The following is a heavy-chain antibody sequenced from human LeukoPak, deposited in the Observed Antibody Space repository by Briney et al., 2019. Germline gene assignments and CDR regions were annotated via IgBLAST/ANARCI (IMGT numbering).Heavy chain of an antibody. CDR1: GYTFTYHY. Sequence: GASVKVSCKASGYTFTYHYIHWVRQAPGQGLGWMGWINPYGGDTNYAQNSQGRVTITRDASNSIVYMEVSSLTSDDTAVYYCARDSSAALEFWGQGTPVTVSP. J-gene: IGHJ4*02. CDR3: ARDSSAALEF. CDR2: INPYGGDT. D-gene: IGHD2-2*01. V-gene: IGHV1-2*02.